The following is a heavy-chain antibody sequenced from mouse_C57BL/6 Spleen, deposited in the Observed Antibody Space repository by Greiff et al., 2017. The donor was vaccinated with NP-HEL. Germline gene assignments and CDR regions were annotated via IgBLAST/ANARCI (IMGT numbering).Heavy chain of an antibody. CDR1: GYTFTSYW. Sequence: QVQLQQPGAELVKPGASVKLSCKASGYTFTSYWMHWVKQRPGQGLEWIGMIHPNSGSTNYNEKFKSKATLTVDKSSSTAYMQLSSLTAEDSAVEYGARWPSPNNYYEYDLSYCADWGQGTLGTVAA. V-gene: IGHV1-64*01. CDR2: IHPNSGST. D-gene: IGHD2-4*01. J-gene: IGHJ3*01. CDR3: ARWPSPNNYYEYDLSYCAD.